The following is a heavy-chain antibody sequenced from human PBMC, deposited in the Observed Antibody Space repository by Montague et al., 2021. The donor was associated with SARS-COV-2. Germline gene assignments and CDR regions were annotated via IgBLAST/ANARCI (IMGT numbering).Heavy chain of an antibody. CDR3: ARGSYCADAFDI. CDR1: GASISSYY. J-gene: IGHJ3*02. CDR2: IDYSGST. Sequence: SETLSLTCTVSGASISSYYWSWIRQPPGKGLEWIGYIDYSGSTNYNPSLKSRVTMSLDTSKNQFSLKLNSVTAADTAVYYCARGSYCADAFDIWGQGTMVTVSS. D-gene: IGHD1-26*01. V-gene: IGHV4-59*01.